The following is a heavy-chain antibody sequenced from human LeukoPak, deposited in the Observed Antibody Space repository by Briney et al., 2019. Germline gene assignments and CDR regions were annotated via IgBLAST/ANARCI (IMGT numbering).Heavy chain of an antibody. Sequence: ASVKVSCKASGYTFTSYGISWVRQAPGQGLEWMGWISAYNGNTNYAQKLQGRVTTTTDTSTSTAYMELRSLRSDDTAVYYCARANYDFWSGYPYYYYYYYMDVWGKGTTVTVAS. CDR1: GYTFTSYG. V-gene: IGHV1-18*01. CDR3: ARANYDFWSGYPYYYYYYYMDV. D-gene: IGHD3-3*01. CDR2: ISAYNGNT. J-gene: IGHJ6*03.